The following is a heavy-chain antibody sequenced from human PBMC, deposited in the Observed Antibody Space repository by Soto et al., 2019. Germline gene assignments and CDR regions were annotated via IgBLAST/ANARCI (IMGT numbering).Heavy chain of an antibody. Sequence: GGSLRLSCAASGFTVSTNYMSWVRQAPGKGLEWVSVINSGGSTYYTDSVKGRFTISRDNSKNTLYLQMNSLRAEDTAVYYCARTGSYYGSGSPSWFDPWGQGTLVTVSS. CDR1: GFTVSTNY. CDR2: INSGGST. V-gene: IGHV3-66*01. CDR3: ARTGSYYGSGSPSWFDP. D-gene: IGHD3-10*01. J-gene: IGHJ5*02.